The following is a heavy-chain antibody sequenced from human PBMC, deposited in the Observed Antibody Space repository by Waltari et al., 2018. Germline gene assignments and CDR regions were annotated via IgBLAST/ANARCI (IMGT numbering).Heavy chain of an antibody. Sequence: QVQLQQWGAGLLKPSETLSLTCAVYGGSFSGYYWSWIRQPPGKGLEWIGEIIHSVSTSYNPSLKRRVTISVDTSKNQFSLKLSSVTAADTAVYYCARGQGSTGYYYYYYGMDVWGQGTTVTVSS. CDR1: GGSFSGYY. V-gene: IGHV4-34*01. D-gene: IGHD1-1*01. CDR2: IIHSVST. CDR3: ARGQGSTGYYYYYYGMDV. J-gene: IGHJ6*02.